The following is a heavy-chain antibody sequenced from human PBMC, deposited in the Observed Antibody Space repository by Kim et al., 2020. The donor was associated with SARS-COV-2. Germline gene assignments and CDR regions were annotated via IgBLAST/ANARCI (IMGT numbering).Heavy chain of an antibody. CDR3: AKERRPWGGWITDY. CDR2: ILCDGSSK. Sequence: GGSLRLSCAASGFTFSSYAMNWVRQAPGKGLEWVAGILCDGSSKYYADSVKGRFTISRDNSMNTLFLQMNSLRAEDTAVYYCAKERRPWGGWITDY. V-gene: IGHV3-30*18. J-gene: IGHJ4*01. D-gene: IGHD3-10*01. CDR1: GFTFSSYA.